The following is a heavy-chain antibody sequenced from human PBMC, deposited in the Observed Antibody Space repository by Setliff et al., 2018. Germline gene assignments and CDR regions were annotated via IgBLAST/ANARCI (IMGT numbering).Heavy chain of an antibody. CDR3: ARVRITPYCMDV. CDR1: GGSMGSYY. J-gene: IGHJ6*03. V-gene: IGHV4-4*07. Sequence: SETLSLTCTVSGGSMGSYYWTWIRQSAGKGLEWIGRVYTTGSTAFNPSLNSRVTMSLDRSKNQFSLKLYSVTAADTAVYFCARVRITPYCMDVWGKGTTVTVSS. D-gene: IGHD3-10*01. CDR2: VYTTGST.